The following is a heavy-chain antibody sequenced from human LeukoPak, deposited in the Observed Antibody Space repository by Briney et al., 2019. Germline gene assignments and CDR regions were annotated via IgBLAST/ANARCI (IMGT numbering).Heavy chain of an antibody. CDR1: GFTFSSYA. Sequence: PGGSLRLSCAASGFTFSSYAMSWVRQALGKGLEWVSAISLGGVNTYYADSVKGRFTVSRVNSKNTLYLQMNSLRVEGTAVYYCAKTAMATITFLGVCPDYWGQGTLVTVSS. D-gene: IGHD5-24*01. CDR2: ISLGGVNT. J-gene: IGHJ4*02. V-gene: IGHV3-23*01. CDR3: AKTAMATITFLGVCPDY.